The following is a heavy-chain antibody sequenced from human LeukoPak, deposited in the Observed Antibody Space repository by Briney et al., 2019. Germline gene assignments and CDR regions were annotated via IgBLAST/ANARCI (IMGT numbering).Heavy chain of an antibody. Sequence: GVSVKVSCKPSGYTFTGYYIHWVRRAPGQGLEWMGRINPNSGGTNYALKFQGKVTMTRDTSISTAYMELSRLRSDDTAVYYCAIGPLDWHGTWFDPWGQGTLVTVSS. J-gene: IGHJ5*02. CDR2: INPNSGGT. D-gene: IGHD3/OR15-3a*01. V-gene: IGHV1-2*02. CDR3: AIGPLDWHGTWFDP. CDR1: GYTFTGYY.